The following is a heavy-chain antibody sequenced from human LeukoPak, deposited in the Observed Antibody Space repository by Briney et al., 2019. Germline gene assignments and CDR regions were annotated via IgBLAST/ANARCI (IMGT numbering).Heavy chain of an antibody. CDR2: IKQDGSEK. J-gene: IGHJ4*02. Sequence: GGSLRLSCVASEFTFSSYGMHWVRQAPGKGLEWVANIKQDGSEKYYVDSVKGRFTISRDNAKNSLYLQMNSLRAEDTAVYYCARDSLRTYSSGWYSNDYWGQGTLVTVSS. V-gene: IGHV3-7*01. CDR1: EFTFSSYG. D-gene: IGHD6-19*01. CDR3: ARDSLRTYSSGWYSNDY.